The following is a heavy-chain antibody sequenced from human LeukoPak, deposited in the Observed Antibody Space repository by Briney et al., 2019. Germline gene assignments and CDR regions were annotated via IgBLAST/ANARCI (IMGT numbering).Heavy chain of an antibody. CDR2: IGADGTST. CDR1: GFTFRSYT. J-gene: IGHJ4*02. Sequence: GGSLRLSCAASGFTFRSYTMTWVRQAPGKGLEWVSTIGADGTSTYYAGSVKGRFTTSRDNSKNTLFLLMNSLRAEDTAVYYCARNYYGAGTMGGYWGQGTLVTVPS. D-gene: IGHD3-10*01. V-gene: IGHV3-23*01. CDR3: ARNYYGAGTMGGY.